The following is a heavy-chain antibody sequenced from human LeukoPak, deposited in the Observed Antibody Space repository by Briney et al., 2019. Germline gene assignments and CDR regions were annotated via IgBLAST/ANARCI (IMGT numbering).Heavy chain of an antibody. CDR3: ARVSGHCSGDDCSSVSLFYYGMDV. CDR2: INHSGNT. V-gene: IGHV4-34*01. Sequence: PSETLSLTCAVYGEFFRGYYWSWIRRPPGKGLEWIGEINHSGNTNYNPSLKSRVTISVETSKIQFSLELNSVTAADRAVYYCARVSGHCSGDDCSSVSLFYYGMDVWGQGTTVTVSS. D-gene: IGHD2-15*01. CDR1: GEFFRGYY. J-gene: IGHJ6*02.